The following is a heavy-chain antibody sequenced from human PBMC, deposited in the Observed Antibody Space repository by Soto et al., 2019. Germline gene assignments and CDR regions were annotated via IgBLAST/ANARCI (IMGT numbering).Heavy chain of an antibody. J-gene: IGHJ5*02. V-gene: IGHV4-39*02. CDR2: SYYSGST. CDR3: AREGRTVTTNWFDP. D-gene: IGHD4-4*01. Sequence: QLQLQESGPGLVKPSETLSLTCTVSGGSITSSSYYWGWIRQPPGKGLEWIGSSYYSGSTYYNPSLKSRVTISVDTSKNQFSLKLSSVTAADTAVYYCAREGRTVTTNWFDPWGQGTLVTVSS. CDR1: GGSITSSSYY.